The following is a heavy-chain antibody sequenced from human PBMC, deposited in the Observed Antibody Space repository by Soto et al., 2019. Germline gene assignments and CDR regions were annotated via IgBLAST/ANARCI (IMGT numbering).Heavy chain of an antibody. D-gene: IGHD2-2*01. CDR1: GYTFTSYY. CDR3: ARHRHIVVVPAAFYYYYYGMDL. CDR2: INPSGGST. Sequence: VASVKVSCKASGYTFTSYYMHWVRQAPGQGLEWMGIINPSGGSTSYAQKFQGRVTMTRDTSTSTVYMELSSLRSEDTAVYYCARHRHIVVVPAAFYYYYYGMDLWGQRATAPVSS. V-gene: IGHV1-46*01. J-gene: IGHJ6*02.